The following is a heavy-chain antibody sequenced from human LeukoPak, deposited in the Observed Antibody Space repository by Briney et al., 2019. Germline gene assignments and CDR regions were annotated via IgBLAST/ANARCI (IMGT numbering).Heavy chain of an antibody. J-gene: IGHJ5*02. D-gene: IGHD2/OR15-2a*01. CDR3: ARITWSGPVWFDP. CDR2: ISRNSGSI. V-gene: IGHV3-9*03. CDR1: GFTFDDYA. Sequence: PGGSLRLSCAASGFTFDDYAMHWVRQAPGKGLEWVSGISRNSGSIGYADSVKGRFTISRDNAKNSLYLQMNSLRAEDMALYYCARITWSGPVWFDPWGQGTLVTVSS.